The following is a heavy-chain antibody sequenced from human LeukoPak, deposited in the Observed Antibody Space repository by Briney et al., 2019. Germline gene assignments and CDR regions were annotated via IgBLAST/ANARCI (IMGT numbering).Heavy chain of an antibody. D-gene: IGHD3-9*01. CDR1: GGTFSSYA. CDR3: ARAAYCDILTGPKPRYFDY. Sequence: GASVKVSCKASGGTFSSYAISWVRQAPGQGLEWMGGIIPIFGTANYAQKFQGRVTITADESTSTAYMELSSLRSEDTAVYYCARAAYCDILTGPKPRYFDYWGQGTLVTVSS. CDR2: IIPIFGTA. J-gene: IGHJ4*02. V-gene: IGHV1-69*01.